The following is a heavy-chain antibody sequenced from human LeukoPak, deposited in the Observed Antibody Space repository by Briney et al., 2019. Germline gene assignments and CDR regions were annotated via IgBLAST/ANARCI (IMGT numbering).Heavy chain of an antibody. J-gene: IGHJ5*02. CDR3: ARDAPPS. CDR1: GGSFTGYY. CDR2: IYYSGST. Sequence: SETLSLTCAVYGGSFTGYYWSWIRQPPGKGLEWIGYIYYSGSTNYNPSLKSRVTISVDTSKNQFSLKLSSVTAADTAVYYCARDAPPSWGQGTLVTVSS. V-gene: IGHV4-59*01.